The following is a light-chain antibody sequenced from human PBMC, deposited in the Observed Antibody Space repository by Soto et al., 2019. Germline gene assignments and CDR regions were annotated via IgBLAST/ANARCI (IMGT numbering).Light chain of an antibody. V-gene: IGLV1-51*01. Sequence: QSVLTQPPSVSAAPGQKVSISCSGSSSNIGNSFVSWYQQLPGTAPKLLISDNNKRPSGIPDRFSGSKSGTSATLGITGLQTGDESDYYCSTWDSNLIVVVFGGGTKLTVL. CDR3: STWDSNLIVVV. CDR2: DNN. J-gene: IGLJ2*01. CDR1: SSNIGNSF.